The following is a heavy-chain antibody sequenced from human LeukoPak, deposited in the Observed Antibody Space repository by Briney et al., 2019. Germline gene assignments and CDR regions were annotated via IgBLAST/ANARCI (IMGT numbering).Heavy chain of an antibody. V-gene: IGHV4-39*07. CDR1: GGSISSSSYY. CDR3: ARGLGIAAAGKSNWFDP. J-gene: IGHJ5*02. Sequence: TSETLSLTCTVSGGSISSSSYYWGWIRQPPGKGLEWIGSIYYSGSTNYNPSLKSRVTISVDTSKNQFSLKLSSVTAADTAVYYCARGLGIAAAGKSNWFDPWGQGTLVTVSS. D-gene: IGHD6-13*01. CDR2: IYYSGST.